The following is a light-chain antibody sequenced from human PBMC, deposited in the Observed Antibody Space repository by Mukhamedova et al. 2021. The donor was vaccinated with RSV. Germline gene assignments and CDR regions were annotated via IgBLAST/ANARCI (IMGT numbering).Light chain of an antibody. CDR3: QQYGSSPRT. CDR1: QSVSSSY. J-gene: IGKJ1*01. V-gene: IGKV3-20*01. CDR2: GAS. Sequence: LSCRASQSVSSSYLAWYQQKPGQAPRLLIYGASSRATGIPDRFSGSGSGTDFTLTISRLEPEDFAVYYCQQYGSSPRTFGQGTK.